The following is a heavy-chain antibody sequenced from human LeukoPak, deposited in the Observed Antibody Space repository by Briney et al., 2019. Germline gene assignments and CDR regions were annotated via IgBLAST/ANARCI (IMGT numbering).Heavy chain of an antibody. J-gene: IGHJ4*02. CDR1: GFISRYW. Sequence: GGSLRLSCAASGFISRYWMTWVRQAPGKGLEWVANIKQGGSERYYVDSVKGRFTISRDNAKNSLYLQMDSLRAEDTAVYYCAILRTASDDYWGQGTLVTVSS. CDR2: IKQGGSER. CDR3: AILRTASDDY. D-gene: IGHD6-13*01. V-gene: IGHV3-7*01.